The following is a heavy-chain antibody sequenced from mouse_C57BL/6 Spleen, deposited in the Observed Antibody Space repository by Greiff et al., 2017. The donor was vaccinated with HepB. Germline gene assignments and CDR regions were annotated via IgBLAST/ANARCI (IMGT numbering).Heavy chain of an antibody. CDR2: IDPETGGT. V-gene: IGHV1-15*01. Sequence: VQLQQSGAELVRPGASVTLSCKASGYTFTDYEMHWVKQTPVHGLEWIGAIDPETGGTAYNQKFKGEAILTADKSSSTAYMELRSLTSEDSAVYYCTRLPLYYAMDYWGQGTSVTVSS. CDR3: TRLPLYYAMDY. J-gene: IGHJ4*01. CDR1: GYTFTDYE.